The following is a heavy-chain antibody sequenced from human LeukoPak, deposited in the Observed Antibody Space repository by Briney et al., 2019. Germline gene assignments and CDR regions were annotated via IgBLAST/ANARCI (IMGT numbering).Heavy chain of an antibody. J-gene: IGHJ4*02. D-gene: IGHD3-22*01. CDR3: ARSPTTATYYYDSSGYYPDY. Sequence: ASVKVSCKASGYTFTSYYMHWVRQAPGQGLEWMGIINPSGGSTSYAQKFQGRVTMTRDTSTSTVYMELSSLRSEDTAVYYCARSPTTATYYYDSSGYYPDYWGQGTLVTVSS. V-gene: IGHV1-46*01. CDR1: GYTFTSYY. CDR2: INPSGGST.